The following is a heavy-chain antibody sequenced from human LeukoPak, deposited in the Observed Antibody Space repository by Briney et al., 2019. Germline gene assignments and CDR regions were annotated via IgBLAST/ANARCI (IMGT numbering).Heavy chain of an antibody. V-gene: IGHV3-48*04. CDR1: GFTFSSYS. Sequence: GGSLRLSCAASGFTFSSYSMNWVRQAPGKGLEWVSYISSSGSTIYYADSVKGRFTISRDNAKNSLYLQMNSLRAEDTAVYYCARGELTPSTRLVFDYWGQGTLVTVSS. D-gene: IGHD1-26*01. J-gene: IGHJ4*02. CDR3: ARGELTPSTRLVFDY. CDR2: ISSSGSTI.